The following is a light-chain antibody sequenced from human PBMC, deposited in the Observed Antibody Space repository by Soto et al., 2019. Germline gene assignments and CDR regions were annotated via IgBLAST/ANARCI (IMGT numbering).Light chain of an antibody. CDR1: SSNIGAAYD. CDR2: GGN. J-gene: IGLJ1*01. CDR3: QSYDMSLNKYV. Sequence: QSALTQPPSVSGAPGQRVTISCTGSSSNIGAAYDVHWYQHLPGTAPKLLIYGGNNRPSGVPDRFSGSRSGTSAPLDITGCHAEEEAAYFCQSYDMSLNKYVFGTGTKVTVL. V-gene: IGLV1-40*01.